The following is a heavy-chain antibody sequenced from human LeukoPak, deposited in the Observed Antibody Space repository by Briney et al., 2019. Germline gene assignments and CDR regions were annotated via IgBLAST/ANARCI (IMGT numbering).Heavy chain of an antibody. D-gene: IGHD3-10*01. CDR1: GGSISSSSYY. Sequence: PSETLSLTCTVSGGSISSSSYYWGWIRQPPGKGLEWIGSIYYSGSTYYNPSLKSRVTISVDTSKNQFSLKLSSVTAADTAVYYCARDRELGSWGQGTLVTVSA. CDR3: ARDRELGS. V-gene: IGHV4-39*02. J-gene: IGHJ5*02. CDR2: IYYSGST.